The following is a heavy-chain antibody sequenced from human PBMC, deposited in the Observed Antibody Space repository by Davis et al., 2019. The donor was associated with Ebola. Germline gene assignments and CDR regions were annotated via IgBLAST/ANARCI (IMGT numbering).Heavy chain of an antibody. CDR2: INPSGGNT. CDR1: GYSFTSYY. Sequence: ASVKVSCKASGYSFTSYYMNWVRHAPGQGPESMGIINPSGGNTSYAQKFQGRVTITRDTSTSTVYMEVRRLRSDDTAVYYCAREPHPIPDSYYGMDVWGQGTTVTVSS. D-gene: IGHD2-21*01. CDR3: AREPHPIPDSYYGMDV. V-gene: IGHV1-46*01. J-gene: IGHJ6*02.